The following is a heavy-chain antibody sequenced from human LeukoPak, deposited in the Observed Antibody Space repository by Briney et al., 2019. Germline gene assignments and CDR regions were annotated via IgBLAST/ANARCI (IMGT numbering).Heavy chain of an antibody. J-gene: IGHJ6*03. V-gene: IGHV3-33*01. CDR2: IWYDGSNK. D-gene: IGHD3-22*01. CDR1: GFTFSSYG. CDR3: ARGLRYYDSSGYYPMDV. Sequence: PGRSLRLSCAASGFTFSSYGMHWVRQAPGKGLEWVAVIWYDGSNKYYADSVKGRFTISRDNSKYTLYLQMNSLRAEDTAVYYCARGLRYYDSSGYYPMDVWGKGTTVTVSS.